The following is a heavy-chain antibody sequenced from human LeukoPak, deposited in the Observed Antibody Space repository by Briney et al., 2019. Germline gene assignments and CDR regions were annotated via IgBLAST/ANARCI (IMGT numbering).Heavy chain of an antibody. D-gene: IGHD1-26*01. J-gene: IGHJ3*02. Sequence: ASVKVSCKASGYIFTGYYMHWVRQAPGQGLEWMGWINPNSGDTNYAQKFQGRVTMTRDTSISTAYMELSRLRSDDTAVYYCARESIVGATKDAFDIWGQGTMVTVSS. CDR1: GYIFTGYY. CDR2: INPNSGDT. CDR3: ARESIVGATKDAFDI. V-gene: IGHV1-2*02.